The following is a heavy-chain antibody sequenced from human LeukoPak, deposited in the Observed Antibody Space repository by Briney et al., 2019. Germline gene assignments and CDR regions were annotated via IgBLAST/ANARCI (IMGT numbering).Heavy chain of an antibody. CDR2: INPKDGGT. J-gene: IGHJ4*02. CDR3: ARESPYSSSWFDN. V-gene: IGHV1-2*02. D-gene: IGHD6-13*01. Sequence: ASVKVSCKASGYTLTDYYLHWVRQAPGQGLEWMGWINPKDGGTNYAQKFRGRVTMTTDTSITTAYMDLNSLRSDDTAVYCCARESPYSSSWFDNWGQGTLVTVSS. CDR1: GYTLTDYY.